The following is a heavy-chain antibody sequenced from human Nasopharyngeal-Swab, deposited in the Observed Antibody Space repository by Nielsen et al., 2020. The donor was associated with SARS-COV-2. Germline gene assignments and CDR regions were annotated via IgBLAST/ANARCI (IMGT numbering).Heavy chain of an antibody. D-gene: IGHD2-21*02. Sequence: SCKGSGYTFAKFWIGWVRQLPGKGLQWLGFIYPDDSDARYSPSFQGQVTISADKSISTAYLHWSSLKASDTAIYFCARKGVVTTARAFDHWGQGTLVTVSS. CDR3: ARKGVVTTARAFDH. CDR1: GYTFAKFW. V-gene: IGHV5-51*01. J-gene: IGHJ4*02. CDR2: IYPDDSDA.